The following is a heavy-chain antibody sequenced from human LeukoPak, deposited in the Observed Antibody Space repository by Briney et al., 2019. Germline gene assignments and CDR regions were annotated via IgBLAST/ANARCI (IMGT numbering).Heavy chain of an antibody. V-gene: IGHV4-39*07. J-gene: IGHJ6*02. D-gene: IGHD3-16*01. CDR3: ARITFVAEGYGMDV. CDR1: GGSISSSSYY. CDR2: IYYSGST. Sequence: SETLSLTCTVSGGSISSSSYYWGWIRQPPGKGLEWIGSIYYSGSTYYNPSLKSRVTISVDTSKNQFSLKLSSVTAADTAVYYCARITFVAEGYGMDVWGQGTTVTVSS.